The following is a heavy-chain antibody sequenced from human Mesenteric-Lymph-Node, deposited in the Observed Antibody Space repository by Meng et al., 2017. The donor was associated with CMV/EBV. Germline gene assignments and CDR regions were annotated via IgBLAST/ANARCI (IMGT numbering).Heavy chain of an antibody. CDR2: INHSGST. V-gene: IGHV4-34*01. CDR3: ARHQRWLKSEGGFNY. J-gene: IGHJ4*02. Sequence: LQSSGQGPLTPSAPLSLTCAVYGGSFGGYYWSWIRQPPGKGLEWIGEINHSGSTNYNPSLKSRVTISVDTSKNQFSLKLSSVTAADTAVYYCARHQRWLKSEGGFNYWGQGTLVTVSS. D-gene: IGHD4-23*01. CDR1: GGSFGGYY.